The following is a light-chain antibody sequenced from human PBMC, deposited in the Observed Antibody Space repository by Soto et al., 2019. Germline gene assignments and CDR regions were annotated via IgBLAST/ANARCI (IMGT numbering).Light chain of an antibody. CDR2: GHR. CDR3: QSYDSSLSGSYV. Sequence: QSVLTQPPSVSGAPGQRVTISCTGNNSNIGAGYDIHWYQQLPGTAPKLLIYGHRNRPSGVPVRFSGSKSGTSASLAISGLQAEDEADYFCQSYDSSLSGSYVFGTGTKVTVL. CDR1: NSNIGAGYD. J-gene: IGLJ1*01. V-gene: IGLV1-40*01.